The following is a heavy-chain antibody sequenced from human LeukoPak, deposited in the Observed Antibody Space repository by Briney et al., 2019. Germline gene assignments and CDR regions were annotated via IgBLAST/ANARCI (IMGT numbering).Heavy chain of an antibody. V-gene: IGHV4-61*01. CDR3: ARSYYYDSSGYSFDY. D-gene: IGHD3-22*01. CDR1: GGSISSGSYY. Sequence: SVTLSLTCTVSGGSISSGSYYWSWIRQPPGKGLEWIGYIYYSGNTNYNPSLKSRVTISVDTSKNQFSLKLSSVTAADTAVYYCARSYYYDSSGYSFDYWGQGTLVTVSS. CDR2: IYYSGNT. J-gene: IGHJ4*02.